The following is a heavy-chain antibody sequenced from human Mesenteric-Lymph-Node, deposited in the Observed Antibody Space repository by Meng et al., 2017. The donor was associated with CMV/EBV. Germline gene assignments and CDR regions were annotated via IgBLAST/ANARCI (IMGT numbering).Heavy chain of an antibody. Sequence: ASVKVSCKASGYTFTGYYMHWVRQAPGQGLEWMGRINPNGGGTDYAQNFQGRVTLTRETSISTAYMELNRLTSDDTAVYYCAKDLADGYTCGVWGQGTLVTVSS. V-gene: IGHV1-2*06. CDR2: INPNGGGT. D-gene: IGHD5-24*01. CDR1: GYTFTGYY. J-gene: IGHJ4*02. CDR3: AKDLADGYTCGV.